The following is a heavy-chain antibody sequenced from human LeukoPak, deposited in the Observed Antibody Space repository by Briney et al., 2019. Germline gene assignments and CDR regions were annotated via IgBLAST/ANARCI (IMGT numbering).Heavy chain of an antibody. J-gene: IGHJ4*02. CDR3: ARGSTYYDSSGQVPFDY. D-gene: IGHD3-22*01. Sequence: GGSLRLSCAASGFTFSSYSMNWARQAPGKGLEWGSYISGSSSTIYYADSVKGRFTISRDNGKDTLYLQMNSLRAEDTAVYYCARGSTYYDSSGQVPFDYWGQGTLVTVSS. V-gene: IGHV3-48*01. CDR2: ISGSSSTI. CDR1: GFTFSSYS.